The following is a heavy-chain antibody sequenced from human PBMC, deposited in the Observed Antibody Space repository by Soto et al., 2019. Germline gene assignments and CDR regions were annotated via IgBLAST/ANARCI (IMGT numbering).Heavy chain of an antibody. Sequence: GGSLRLSCAVSGFTFGTYDMHWVRQAPGKGLEWVAVISYDTSYKNHVDSVKGRFTISRDNSKNTLYLQMTSLRAEDTAVYYCAKVSIAKSSAVTFDSWGQGTLVTVSS. CDR2: ISYDTSYK. D-gene: IGHD2-15*01. V-gene: IGHV3-30*18. J-gene: IGHJ4*02. CDR1: GFTFGTYD. CDR3: AKVSIAKSSAVTFDS.